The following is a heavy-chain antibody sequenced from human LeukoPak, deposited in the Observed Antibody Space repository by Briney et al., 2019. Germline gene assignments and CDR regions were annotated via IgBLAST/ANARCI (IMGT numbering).Heavy chain of an antibody. CDR3: ARGGSSSWYNGVAYYYYGMDV. CDR2: TYYRSKWYN. D-gene: IGHD6-13*01. J-gene: IGHJ6*02. Sequence: SQTLSLTCAISGDSVSGNSAAWNWIRQSPSRGLEWLGRTYYRSKWYNDYAVSVKSRITINPDTSKNQFSLQLNSVTPEDTAVYYCARGGSSSWYNGVAYYYYGMDVWGQGTTVTVSS. V-gene: IGHV6-1*01. CDR1: GDSVSGNSAA.